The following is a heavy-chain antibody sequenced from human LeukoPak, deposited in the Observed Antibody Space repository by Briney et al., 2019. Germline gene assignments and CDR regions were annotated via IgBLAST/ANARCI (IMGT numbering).Heavy chain of an antibody. J-gene: IGHJ3*02. V-gene: IGHV4-59*01. CDR1: GGSISSYY. D-gene: IGHD1-1*01. CDR3: AREGTTGTDGAKWDAFDI. Sequence: SETLSLTCTVSGGSISSYYWSWIRQPPGKGLEWIGYIYYSGSTNYNPSLKSRVTISVDTSKNQFSLKLSSVTAADTAVYYCAREGTTGTDGAKWDAFDICGQGTMVTVSS. CDR2: IYYSGST.